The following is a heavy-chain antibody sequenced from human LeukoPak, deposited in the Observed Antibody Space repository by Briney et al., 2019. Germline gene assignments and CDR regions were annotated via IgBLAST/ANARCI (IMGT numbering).Heavy chain of an antibody. Sequence: ASVKVSCKASGYTFTSYDINWVRQATGQGLEWMGWMNPNSGNTGYAQKFQGRVTMTRNTSISTAYMELSSLRSEDTAVYYCARVYQLLSPYYYYYMDVWGPGTMVTVSS. CDR2: MNPNSGNT. V-gene: IGHV1-8*01. CDR3: ARVYQLLSPYYYYYMDV. J-gene: IGHJ6*03. D-gene: IGHD2-2*01. CDR1: GYTFTSYD.